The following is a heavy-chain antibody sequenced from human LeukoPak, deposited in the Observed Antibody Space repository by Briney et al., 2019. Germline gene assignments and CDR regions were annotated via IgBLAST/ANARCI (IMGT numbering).Heavy chain of an antibody. J-gene: IGHJ6*03. V-gene: IGHV3-21*01. CDR3: ARAFDTSWDYYYMDV. Sequence: KAGGSLRLSCAASGFTFSTYSMNWVRQAPGKGLEWVSSMSSLSRYIYYADSVKGRFTISRDDAKNSLYLQMNSLRAEDTAVYYCARAFDTSWDYYYMDVWGKGTTVTVSS. D-gene: IGHD2-2*01. CDR2: MSSLSRYI. CDR1: GFTFSTYS.